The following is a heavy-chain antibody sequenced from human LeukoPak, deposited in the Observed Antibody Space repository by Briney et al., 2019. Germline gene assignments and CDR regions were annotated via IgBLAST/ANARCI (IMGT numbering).Heavy chain of an antibody. CDR3: AKDLGGVQG. V-gene: IGHV3-30*02. D-gene: IGHD1-26*01. J-gene: IGHJ3*01. Sequence: GGSLRLSCAASGFTFSSYGMHWVRQTPGKGLEWVAFIRYDGGHEYYADSVKGRFTISRDNSKNTLYLQMNSLGAEDTAVYYCAKDLGGVQGWGQGTMVTVSS. CDR2: IRYDGGHE. CDR1: GFTFSSYG.